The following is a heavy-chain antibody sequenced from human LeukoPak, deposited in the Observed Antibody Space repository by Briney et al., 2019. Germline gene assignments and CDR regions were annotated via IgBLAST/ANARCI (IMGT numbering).Heavy chain of an antibody. CDR3: AKAQSFELYYFDY. CDR1: GFTFSSYA. Sequence: GGSLRLSCAASGFTFSSYAMSWVRQAPGKGLEWVSAISGSGGSTYYADSVKGRFTISRDNSKNTLYLQMNSLGAEDTAVYYCAKAQSFELYYFDYWGQGTLVTVSS. CDR2: ISGSGGST. J-gene: IGHJ4*02. D-gene: IGHD2-15*01. V-gene: IGHV3-23*01.